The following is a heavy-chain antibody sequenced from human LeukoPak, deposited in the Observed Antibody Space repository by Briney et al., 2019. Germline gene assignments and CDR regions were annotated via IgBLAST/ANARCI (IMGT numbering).Heavy chain of an antibody. CDR3: ARDRAGITGTTRKDHDFGY. Sequence: ASVKVSCKASGYTFTSYGISWVRQAPGQGLEWMGWISAYNGNTNYAQKLQGRVTMTTDTSTSTAYMEPRSLRSDDTAVYYCARDRAGITGTTRKDHDFGYWGQGTLVTVSS. CDR2: ISAYNGNT. V-gene: IGHV1-18*01. CDR1: GYTFTSYG. J-gene: IGHJ4*02. D-gene: IGHD1-7*01.